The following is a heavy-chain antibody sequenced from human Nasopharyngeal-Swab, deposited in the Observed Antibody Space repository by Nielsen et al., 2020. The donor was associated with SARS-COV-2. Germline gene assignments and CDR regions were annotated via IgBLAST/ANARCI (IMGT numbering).Heavy chain of an antibody. J-gene: IGHJ4*02. Sequence: WIRQPPGKGLEWVGRIKSKTDGGTTDYAAPVKGRFTISRDDSKNTLYPQMNSLKTEDTAVYYCTTDLMYCSSTSCYSFDYWGQGTLVTVSS. D-gene: IGHD2-2*01. V-gene: IGHV3-15*01. CDR3: TTDLMYCSSTSCYSFDY. CDR2: IKSKTDGGTT.